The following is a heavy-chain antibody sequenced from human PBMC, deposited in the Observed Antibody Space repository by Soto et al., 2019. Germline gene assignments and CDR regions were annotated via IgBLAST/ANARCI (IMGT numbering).Heavy chain of an antibody. Sequence: ASVKVSCKXSGYTFTSYGISWVRQAPGQGLEWMGWISAYNGNTNYAQKLQGRVTMTTDTSTSTAYMELRSLRSDDTAVYYCARVLDSGGYYAFDPWGQGTLVTVSS. CDR3: ARVLDSGGYYAFDP. J-gene: IGHJ5*02. D-gene: IGHD3-22*01. CDR1: GYTFTSYG. V-gene: IGHV1-18*01. CDR2: ISAYNGNT.